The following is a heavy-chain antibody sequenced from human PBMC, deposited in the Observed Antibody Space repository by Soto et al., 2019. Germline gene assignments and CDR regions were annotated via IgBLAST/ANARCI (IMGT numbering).Heavy chain of an antibody. Sequence: GGSLRLSCAASGFSFNTYTMSWVRQAPGKGLEWVSAITGSGGHTYYADSVKGRFTISRDNSKNTVYLQMNSLSAEDTALYYCAKVRGDYAPAYFDYWGQGTLVTVSS. CDR2: ITGSGGHT. CDR3: AKVRGDYAPAYFDY. V-gene: IGHV3-23*01. D-gene: IGHD4-17*01. J-gene: IGHJ4*02. CDR1: GFSFNTYT.